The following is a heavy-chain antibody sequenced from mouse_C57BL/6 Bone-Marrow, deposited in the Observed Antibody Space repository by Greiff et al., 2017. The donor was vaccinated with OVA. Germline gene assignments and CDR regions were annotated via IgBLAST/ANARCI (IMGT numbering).Heavy chain of an antibody. Sequence: VQLQQSGPELVRPGASVKISCKAPGYTFTSHWMQWVRQRPGQGLEGIGEIFPGSGSTYYNEKFKGKATLTVDTSSSTAYMQLSSLTSEDSAVYFCARSRGKIAWFAYWGQGTLVTVSA. V-gene: IGHV1-56*01. D-gene: IGHD5-1-1*01. CDR3: ARSRGKIAWFAY. CDR1: GYTFTSHW. J-gene: IGHJ3*01. CDR2: IFPGSGST.